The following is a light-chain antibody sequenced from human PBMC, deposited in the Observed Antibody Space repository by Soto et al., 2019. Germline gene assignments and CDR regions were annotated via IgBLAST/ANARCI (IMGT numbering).Light chain of an antibody. Sequence: EIVLTPSPGTLSLSPERRATLSCNTSQSRGSNLFAWYQHKPGQXPRXLIYAPSNRTTGIPDRFSGSASGTDFTLTINRLEPEDFAVYYCQLYGISPHFGQGTRLEIK. CDR3: QLYGISPH. V-gene: IGKV3-20*01. J-gene: IGKJ5*01. CDR2: APS. CDR1: QSRGSNL.